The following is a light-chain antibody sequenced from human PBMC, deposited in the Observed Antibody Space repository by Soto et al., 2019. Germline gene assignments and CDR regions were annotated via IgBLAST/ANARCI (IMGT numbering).Light chain of an antibody. CDR2: GAS. CDR1: HGVSSY. J-gene: IGKJ1*01. Sequence: IQLTQSPSSLSASVGDRVTITCRASHGVSSYLAWYQQNPGKAPRLLIYGASTLQTGVPSRFSGSGSGTDFTLTISSLQPEDFATYFCQKYDSVPWSFGQGTRVEI. V-gene: IGKV1-9*01. CDR3: QKYDSVPWS.